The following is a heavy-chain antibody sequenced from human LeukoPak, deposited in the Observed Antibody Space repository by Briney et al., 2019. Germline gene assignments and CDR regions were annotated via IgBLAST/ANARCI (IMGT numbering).Heavy chain of an antibody. V-gene: IGHV3-64*02. CDR3: ARDITRRYVQWLVDY. CDR1: GFIFSNYG. J-gene: IGHJ4*02. Sequence: GGSLRLSCRASGFIFSNYGMHWVRQAPGKGLEYVSTITSNGDIKYYTDSVKGRFTISRDNSKNTLYLQMGSLRPEDMAIYYCARDITRRYVQWLVDYWGQGTLVTVSS. D-gene: IGHD6-19*01. CDR2: ITSNGDIK.